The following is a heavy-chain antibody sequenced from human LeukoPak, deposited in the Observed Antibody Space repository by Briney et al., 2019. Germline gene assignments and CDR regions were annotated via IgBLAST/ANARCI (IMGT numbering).Heavy chain of an antibody. CDR3: AKDLGSAAINYFDY. V-gene: IGHV3-9*01. D-gene: IGHD2-2*01. Sequence: GRSLRLSCAASGFTFDDYAMHWVRQAPGKGLEWVSGISWNSGSIGYADSVEGRFTISRDNAKNSLYLQMNSLRAEDTALYYCAKDLGSAAINYFDYWGQGTLVTVSS. J-gene: IGHJ4*02. CDR1: GFTFDDYA. CDR2: ISWNSGSI.